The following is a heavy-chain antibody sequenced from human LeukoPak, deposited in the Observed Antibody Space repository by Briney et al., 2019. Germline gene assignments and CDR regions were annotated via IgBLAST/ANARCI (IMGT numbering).Heavy chain of an antibody. Sequence: SETLSLTCTVSGGSISGYFWSWIRQPPGKGLEWIGYIYYSGGTDYNPSLKSRVTISVDTSKNQFSLQLSSVTAADTAVYYCARHERNGGYYDYWGQGTLVTLSS. V-gene: IGHV4-59*08. CDR3: ARHERNGGYYDY. D-gene: IGHD3-22*01. CDR2: IYYSGGT. J-gene: IGHJ4*02. CDR1: GGSISGYF.